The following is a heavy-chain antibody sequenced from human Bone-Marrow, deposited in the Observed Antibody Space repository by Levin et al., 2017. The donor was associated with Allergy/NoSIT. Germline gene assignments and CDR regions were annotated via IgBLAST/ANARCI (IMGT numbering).Heavy chain of an antibody. CDR2: IFYTGTT. D-gene: IGHD1-26*01. CDR3: ARVGQWGDPFDF. V-gene: IGHV4-31*03. Sequence: KSSETLSLTCSVSGGSINTGDSYWNWIRQTPGRGLEWIGYIFYTGTTHYNPSLESRVTISVDSSKNLFSLTLNSVTAAETAVYYCARVGQWGDPFDFWGQGTLVTVSS. CDR1: GGSINTGDSY. J-gene: IGHJ3*01.